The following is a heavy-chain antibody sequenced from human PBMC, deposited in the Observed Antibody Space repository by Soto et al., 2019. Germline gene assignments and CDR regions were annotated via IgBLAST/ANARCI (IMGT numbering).Heavy chain of an antibody. Sequence: PSETLSLTCAVSGYSISTNYYWGWIRQPPGKGLEWIGSIYHSGSTYYNPSLKSRVSISVDTSKNQFSLTLSSVTAADTAVYYCARDRWSLMTLRESSIDYWGQGTLVTVSS. CDR1: GYSISTNYY. V-gene: IGHV4-38-2*02. CDR2: IYHSGST. D-gene: IGHD1-26*01. J-gene: IGHJ4*02. CDR3: ARDRWSLMTLRESSIDY.